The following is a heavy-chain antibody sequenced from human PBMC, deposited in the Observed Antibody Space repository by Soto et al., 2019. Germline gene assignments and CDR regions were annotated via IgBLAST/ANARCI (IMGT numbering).Heavy chain of an antibody. Sequence: ETLSLTCSVSGGSISSFNWNWVRQPSGKGPEWVGRLNIAGTINYNPSLKSRITMSMDTSKNRISLHLRSVTAADTAIYSCARDRGEYTSSWFWYFSHWGHGTLVTVYS. CDR1: GGSISSFN. CDR3: ARDRGEYTSSWFWYFSH. D-gene: IGHD6-13*01. J-gene: IGHJ2*01. CDR2: LNIAGTI. V-gene: IGHV4-4*07.